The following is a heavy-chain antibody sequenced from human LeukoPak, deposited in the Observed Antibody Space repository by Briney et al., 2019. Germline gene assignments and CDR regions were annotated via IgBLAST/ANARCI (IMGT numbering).Heavy chain of an antibody. CDR1: GYTFTSYG. CDR2: ISAYNGNT. CDR3: ASPSGWFSNDAFDI. V-gene: IGHV1-18*01. Sequence: ASVKVSCKASGYTFTSYGISWVRQAPGQGLEWMGWISAYNGNTNYAQKLQGRVTITTDTSTSTAYMELRSLRSDDTAVYYCASPSGWFSNDAFDIWGQGTMVTVSS. D-gene: IGHD6-19*01. J-gene: IGHJ3*02.